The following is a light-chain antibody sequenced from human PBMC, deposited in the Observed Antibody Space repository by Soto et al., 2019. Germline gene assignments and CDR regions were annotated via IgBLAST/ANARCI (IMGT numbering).Light chain of an antibody. J-gene: IGKJ1*01. V-gene: IGKV3-20*01. CDR3: QHYVNCPWT. CDR1: QSVTSNY. CDR2: GAS. Sequence: EIVLTQSPGTLSLSPGERATLSCRASQSVTSNYLAWYQQKPGQAPRLLIYGASSRATGIPDRFSGSGSGTDFTLTISRLEPEDFAVYYCQHYVNCPWTFGQGTKVEIK.